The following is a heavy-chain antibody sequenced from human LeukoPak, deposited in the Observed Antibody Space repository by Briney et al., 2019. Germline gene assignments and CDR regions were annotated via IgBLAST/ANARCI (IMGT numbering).Heavy chain of an antibody. V-gene: IGHV3-74*01. CDR1: GFTFSSYW. Sequence: PGGSLRLSCAASGFTFSSYWMHWVRQAPGKGLVWISRINSDGSSTSYVDSVKGRFTISRDNAKNTLYLQMNSLRAEDTAVYYCGRGNCYGMDVWGQGTTVTVSS. J-gene: IGHJ6*02. CDR2: INSDGSST. CDR3: GRGNCYGMDV.